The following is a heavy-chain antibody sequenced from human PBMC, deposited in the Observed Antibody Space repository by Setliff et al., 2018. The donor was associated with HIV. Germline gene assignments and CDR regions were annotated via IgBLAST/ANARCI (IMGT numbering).Heavy chain of an antibody. CDR3: ARGGGFWSGQLDY. V-gene: IGHV4-39*07. Sequence: SETLSLTCTVSGGSISSGSYYWSWIRQPPGKGLEWIGEINHSGTTIYSPSLKSRVTMSVDTSKNQFSLKLSSVTAADTAVYFCARGGGFWSGQLDYWGQGTLVTVSS. J-gene: IGHJ4*02. CDR2: INHSGTT. CDR1: GGSISSGSYY. D-gene: IGHD3-3*01.